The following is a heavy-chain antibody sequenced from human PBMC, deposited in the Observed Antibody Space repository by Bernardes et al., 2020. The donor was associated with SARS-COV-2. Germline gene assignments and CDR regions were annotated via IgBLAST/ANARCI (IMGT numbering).Heavy chain of an antibody. J-gene: IGHJ2*01. Sequence: SETLSLTCAVYGGSFSTYYGSWIRQSPGKGLEWIGEIDPSGSTNYNPSLKSRVTISVDTSKNHLSLNLASVTAADAAVYYCARFESRSLGNWYLDLWGRGTLVTISS. D-gene: IGHD1-26*01. V-gene: IGHV4-34*01. CDR2: IDPSGST. CDR1: GGSFSTYY. CDR3: ARFESRSLGNWYLDL.